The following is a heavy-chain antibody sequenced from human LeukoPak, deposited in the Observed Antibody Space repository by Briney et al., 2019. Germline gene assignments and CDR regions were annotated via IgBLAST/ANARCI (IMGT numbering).Heavy chain of an antibody. J-gene: IGHJ4*02. CDR2: INHSGST. V-gene: IGHV4-34*01. D-gene: IGHD4-17*01. CDR1: GGSFSGYY. Sequence: ETLSLTCAVYGGSFSGYYWSWIRQPPGKGLEWIGEINHSGSTNYNPSLKSRVTISVDTSKNQFSLKLSSVTAADTAVYYCARLDYGDYIFDYWGQGTLVTVSS. CDR3: ARLDYGDYIFDY.